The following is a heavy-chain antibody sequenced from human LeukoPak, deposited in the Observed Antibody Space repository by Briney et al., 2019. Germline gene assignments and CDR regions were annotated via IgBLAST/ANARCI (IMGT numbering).Heavy chain of an antibody. Sequence: ASVKVSCKAYGYTFTGYYMHWVRQAPGQGLEWMGWINPNSGGTNYAQKFQGRVTITADKSTSTAYMELSSLRSEDTAVYYCAREKQQWLVGTFDYRGQGTLVAVSS. CDR1: GYTFTGYY. J-gene: IGHJ4*02. CDR2: INPNSGGT. D-gene: IGHD6-19*01. V-gene: IGHV1-2*02. CDR3: AREKQQWLVGTFDY.